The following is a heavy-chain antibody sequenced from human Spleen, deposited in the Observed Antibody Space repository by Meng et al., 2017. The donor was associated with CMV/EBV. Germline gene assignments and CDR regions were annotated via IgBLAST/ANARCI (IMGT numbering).Heavy chain of an antibody. V-gene: IGHV4-61*03. CDR3: ARGDYYDSLDP. CDR2: IYYSGDT. CDR1: GGSVSSGGYS. D-gene: IGHD3-22*01. J-gene: IGHJ5*02. Sequence: CPVSGGSVSSGGYSWTWIRQPPGKGLEWIGYIYYSGDTNYNPSLKSRVTISVDTSKNHFSLRLTSVTAADTAVYYCARGDYYDSLDPWGQGTLVTVSS.